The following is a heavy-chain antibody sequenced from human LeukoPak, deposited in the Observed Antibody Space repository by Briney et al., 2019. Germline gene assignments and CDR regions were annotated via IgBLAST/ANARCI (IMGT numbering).Heavy chain of an antibody. D-gene: IGHD2-2*01. CDR2: IWYDGSNK. J-gene: IGHJ4*02. V-gene: IGHV3-33*06. CDR3: AKAVVVVVPAAWDY. Sequence: GRSLRLSCAASGFTFSSYGMHWVRQAPGKGLEWVAVIWYDGSNKYYADSVKGRFTISRDNSKNTLYLQMNSLRAEDTVVYYCAKAVVVVVPAAWDYWGQGTLVTVSS. CDR1: GFTFSSYG.